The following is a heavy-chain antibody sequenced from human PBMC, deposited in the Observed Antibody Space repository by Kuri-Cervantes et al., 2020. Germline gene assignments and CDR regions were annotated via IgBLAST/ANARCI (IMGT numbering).Heavy chain of an antibody. D-gene: IGHD3-10*01. Sequence: SGPTLVKPTQTLTLTCTFSGFSLITSGVGVGWIRQPPGKALEWLALIYWDDDKRYSPSLKSRLTITKDTSKNQVVLTMTNMDPVDTATYYCAHRGAMLRGVPNWFDPWGQGTLVTVSS. CDR1: GFSLITSGVG. CDR2: IYWDDDK. J-gene: IGHJ5*02. V-gene: IGHV2-5*02. CDR3: AHRGAMLRGVPNWFDP.